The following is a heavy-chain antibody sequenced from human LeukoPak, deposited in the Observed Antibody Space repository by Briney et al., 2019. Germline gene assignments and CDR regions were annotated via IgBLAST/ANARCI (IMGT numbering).Heavy chain of an antibody. CDR1: GYRFTSYW. Sequence: GESLKISCKGSGYRFTSYWIGWVRQMPGKGLEWMGIIYPGDSDTRYSPSFQGQVTISADKSISTAYLQWSSLKASDTAMYYCARRWPLEYYGMDVWGQGTTVTVSS. J-gene: IGHJ6*02. V-gene: IGHV5-51*01. CDR2: IYPGDSDT. D-gene: IGHD1-1*01. CDR3: ARRWPLEYYGMDV.